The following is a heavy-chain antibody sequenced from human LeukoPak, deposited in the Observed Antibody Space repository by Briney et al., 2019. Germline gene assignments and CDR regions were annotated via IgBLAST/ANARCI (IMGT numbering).Heavy chain of an antibody. J-gene: IGHJ4*02. CDR1: GGSFSGYY. V-gene: IGHV4-34*01. CDR2: INHSGST. Sequence: SETLSLTCAVYGGSFSGYYWSWIRQPPGKGLEWIGEINHSGSTNYNPSLKSRVTISVDTSKNQFSLKLSSVTVADTAVYYCARGREADYWGQGTLVTVSS. CDR3: ARGREADY.